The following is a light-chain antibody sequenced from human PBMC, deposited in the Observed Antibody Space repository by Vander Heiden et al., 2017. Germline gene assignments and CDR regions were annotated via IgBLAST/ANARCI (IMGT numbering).Light chain of an antibody. CDR3: QQDGSSPIT. CDR1: QSVSSSY. Sequence: IRLTQSPGTLSLSPGERATLSCRASQSVSSSYLAWYQQKPGQAPRLLIYGASSRATGIPDRFSGSGSGTDFTLTISRLEPEDFAVYYCQQDGSSPITFGQGTRMDIK. J-gene: IGKJ5*01. CDR2: GAS. V-gene: IGKV3-20*01.